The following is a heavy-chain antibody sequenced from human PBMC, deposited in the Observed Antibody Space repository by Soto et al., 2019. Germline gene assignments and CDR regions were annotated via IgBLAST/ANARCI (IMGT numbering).Heavy chain of an antibody. CDR2: ISGSGGST. CDR3: AKMAYSSSWSVVGPAYFDY. Sequence: GGSLRLSCSASGFTFSSYAMSWVRQAPGKGLEWVSAISGSGGSTYYADSVKGRFTISRDNSTLTLYLQMKSLRAEDTAVYYCAKMAYSSSWSVVGPAYFDYWGQGTLVTVSS. CDR1: GFTFSSYA. D-gene: IGHD6-13*01. J-gene: IGHJ4*02. V-gene: IGHV3-23*01.